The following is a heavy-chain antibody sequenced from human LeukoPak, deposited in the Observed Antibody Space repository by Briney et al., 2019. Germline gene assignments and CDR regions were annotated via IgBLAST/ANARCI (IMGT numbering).Heavy chain of an antibody. CDR1: GYTLTELS. J-gene: IGHJ4*02. CDR3: ATDPLWFGELYADY. D-gene: IGHD3-10*01. CDR2: FDPEDGET. Sequence: GASVKVSCKVSGYTLTELSMHWVRQAPGKGLERMGGFDPEDGETIYAQKFQGRVTMTEDTSADTAYMELSSLRSEDTAVYYCATDPLWFGELYADYWGQGTLVTVSS. V-gene: IGHV1-24*01.